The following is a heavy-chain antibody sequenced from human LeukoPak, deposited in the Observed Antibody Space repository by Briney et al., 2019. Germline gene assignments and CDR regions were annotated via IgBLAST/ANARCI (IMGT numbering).Heavy chain of an antibody. D-gene: IGHD6-13*01. Sequence: ASVKVSCKASGYTFTGYYIHWVRQAPGQGLEWMGWINPSSGGTHYAENFQGRVTMTRDTSITTAYMDLSRLRSDDTAIYYCARGYSSTWYLDYWGQGTLVTVSS. J-gene: IGHJ4*02. V-gene: IGHV1-2*02. CDR2: INPSSGGT. CDR3: ARGYSSTWYLDY. CDR1: GYTFTGYY.